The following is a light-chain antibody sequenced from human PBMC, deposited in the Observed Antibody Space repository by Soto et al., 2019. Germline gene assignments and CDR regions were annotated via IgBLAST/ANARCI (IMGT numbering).Light chain of an antibody. Sequence: QSVLTQPASVSGSPGQSITISFTGTSRDVGGYNYVSWYQQHPGKAPKLMIYDVSNRPSGVSNRFSGSKSGNTASLTISGLQAEDEADYYCSSYTSSSTLGHVVFGGGTQLTVL. CDR1: SRDVGGYNY. CDR3: SSYTSSSTLGHVV. J-gene: IGLJ2*01. CDR2: DVS. V-gene: IGLV2-14*01.